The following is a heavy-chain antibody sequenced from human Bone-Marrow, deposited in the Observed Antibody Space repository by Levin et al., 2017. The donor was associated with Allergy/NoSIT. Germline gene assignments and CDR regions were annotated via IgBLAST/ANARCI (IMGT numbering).Heavy chain of an antibody. Sequence: GESLKISCAASGFTFSSYGMHWVRQAPGKGLEWVAVISYDGSNKYYADSVKGRFTISRDNSKNTLYLQMNSLRAEDTAVYYCAKTLPRGRFGEPQLDYWGQGTLVTVSS. J-gene: IGHJ4*02. V-gene: IGHV3-30*18. CDR1: GFTFSSYG. CDR2: ISYDGSNK. CDR3: AKTLPRGRFGEPQLDY. D-gene: IGHD3-10*01.